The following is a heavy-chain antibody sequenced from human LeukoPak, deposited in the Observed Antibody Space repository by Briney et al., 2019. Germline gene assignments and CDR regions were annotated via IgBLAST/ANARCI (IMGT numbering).Heavy chain of an antibody. Sequence: PSETLSLTCTVSGGSISSYYWSWIRQPAGKGLEWIGRIYTSGSTNYNPSLKSRVTMSVDTSKNQFSLKLSSVTAADTAVYYCARDADCSSTSCYPGHWGQGTLVTVSS. J-gene: IGHJ4*02. CDR3: ARDADCSSTSCYPGH. D-gene: IGHD2-2*01. CDR1: GGSISSYY. CDR2: IYTSGST. V-gene: IGHV4-4*07.